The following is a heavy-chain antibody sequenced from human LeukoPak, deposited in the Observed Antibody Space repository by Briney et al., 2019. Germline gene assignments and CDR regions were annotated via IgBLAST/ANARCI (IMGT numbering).Heavy chain of an antibody. CDR2: IGSAGDT. J-gene: IGHJ3*01. V-gene: IGHV3-13*01. CDR1: GFTFSRYD. CDR3: ARGLQYNDAFDF. Sequence: GGSLRLSCAASGFTFSRYDMHWVRQAKGRGLEWVSSIGSAGDTYYSGSVKGRFTISRDNAKNSLFLQMNSLRVEDTVVYYCARGLQYNDAFDFWGQGTMVTVSS. D-gene: IGHD1-1*01.